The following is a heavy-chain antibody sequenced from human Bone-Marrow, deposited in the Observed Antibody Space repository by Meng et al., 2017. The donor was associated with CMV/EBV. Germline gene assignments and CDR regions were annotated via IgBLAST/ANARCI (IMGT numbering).Heavy chain of an antibody. J-gene: IGHJ6*02. CDR1: GGTYSSYA. D-gene: IGHD3-3*01. V-gene: IGHV1-69*05. CDR2: IIPIFGTA. Sequence: SVKVFCKASGGTYSSYAISWARQAPGQGLEWMGGIIPIFGTANYAQKFQGRVTITTDESTSTAYMELSSLRSEDTAVDYCARGPYYDFWSGYYAPGYYYYGMDVWGQGTTVTVSS. CDR3: ARGPYYDFWSGYYAPGYYYYGMDV.